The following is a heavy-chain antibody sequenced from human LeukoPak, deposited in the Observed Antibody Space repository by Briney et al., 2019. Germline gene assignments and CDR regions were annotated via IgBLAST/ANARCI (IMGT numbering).Heavy chain of an antibody. J-gene: IGHJ4*02. Sequence: SETLSLTCTVSGGSFSGYYWSWIRQPPGKGLEWIGEINHSGSTNYNPSLKSRVTISVDTSKNQFSLKLSSVTAADTAVYYCARGPRGTIAVAEFDYWGQGTLVTVSS. CDR3: ARGPRGTIAVAEFDY. D-gene: IGHD6-19*01. CDR1: GGSFSGYY. CDR2: INHSGST. V-gene: IGHV4-34*01.